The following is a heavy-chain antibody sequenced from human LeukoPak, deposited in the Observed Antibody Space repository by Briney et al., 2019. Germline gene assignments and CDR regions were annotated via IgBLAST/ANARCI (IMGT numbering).Heavy chain of an antibody. V-gene: IGHV3-30*18. CDR1: GFTFSSYG. D-gene: IGHD6-19*01. CDR2: ISYDGSNK. J-gene: IGHJ4*02. Sequence: GGSLRLSCAASGFTFSSYGMHWVRQAPGKGLEWVAVISYDGSNKYYADSVKGRFTISRDNSKNTLYLQMNSLRAEDTAVYYCAKSYVGDSGWYSIDFDYWGQGTLVTVSS. CDR3: AKSYVGDSGWYSIDFDY.